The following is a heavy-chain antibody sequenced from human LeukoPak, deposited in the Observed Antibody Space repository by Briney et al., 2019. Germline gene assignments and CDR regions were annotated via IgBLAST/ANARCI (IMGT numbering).Heavy chain of an antibody. CDR2: ISSSSSYI. D-gene: IGHD5-12*01. CDR3: ARGTRGYSGYDLLY. V-gene: IGHV3-21*01. Sequence: PGGSLRLSCAASGFTFSSYSMNWVRQAPGKGLEWVSSISSSSSYIYCADSVKGRFTISRDNAKNSLYLQMNSLRAEDTAVYYCARGTRGYSGYDLLYWGQGTLVTVSS. J-gene: IGHJ4*02. CDR1: GFTFSSYS.